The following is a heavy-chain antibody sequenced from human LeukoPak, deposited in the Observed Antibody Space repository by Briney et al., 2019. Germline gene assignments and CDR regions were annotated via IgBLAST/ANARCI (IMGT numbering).Heavy chain of an antibody. D-gene: IGHD2-15*01. V-gene: IGHV1-69*13. CDR3: AGVIVVVVAARDYYYGMDV. CDR2: IIPIFGTA. J-gene: IGHJ6*02. CDR1: GGTFSSYA. Sequence: SVKVSCKASGGTFSSYAISWVRQAPGQGLEWMGGIIPIFGTANYARKFQGRVTITADESTSTAYMELSSLRSEDTAVYYCAGVIVVVVAARDYYYGMDVWGQGTTVTVSS.